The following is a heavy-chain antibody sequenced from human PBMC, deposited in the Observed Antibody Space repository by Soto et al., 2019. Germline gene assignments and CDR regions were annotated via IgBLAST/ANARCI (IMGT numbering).Heavy chain of an antibody. CDR3: ARTGSPVDY. V-gene: IGHV1-18*01. J-gene: IGHJ4*02. CDR2: IITYNGNT. CDR1: GYTFSSYA. Sequence: QVQLVQSGAEVKKPGASVKVSCKASGYTFSSYAISWVRQAPGQGLEWMGWIITYNGNTNYAQKLQGRVTMTTDTATTTAYMDLRSVRSDDTAVYYCARTGSPVDYWGQGTLVTVSS.